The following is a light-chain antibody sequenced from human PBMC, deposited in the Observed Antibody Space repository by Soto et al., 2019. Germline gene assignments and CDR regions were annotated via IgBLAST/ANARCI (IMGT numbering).Light chain of an antibody. CDR2: DTS. CDR3: QQYVHWPPGT. J-gene: IGKJ1*01. V-gene: IGKV3-15*01. Sequence: EIVVTQSPATLSVSPGERVTLSCRASQSVSSSLAWYQQRPGQAPRLLIYDTSTRAPGIAARFSGSGSGTEVTLTIRSLQSEDVAVYYCQQYVHWPPGTFGQGTTVEIK. CDR1: QSVSSS.